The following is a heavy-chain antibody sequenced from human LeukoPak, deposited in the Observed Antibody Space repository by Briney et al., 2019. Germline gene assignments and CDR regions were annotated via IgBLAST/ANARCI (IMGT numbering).Heavy chain of an antibody. CDR1: GFSFSSYA. V-gene: IGHV3-30*04. Sequence: PGGSLRLSCAASGFSFSSYAMHWVRQAPGTGLEWAAVISYDGSNRYYADSVKGRFTISRDNSKNTLYLQMNSLRAEDTAVYYCARRDCSSTSCYLFDYWGQGTLVTVSS. D-gene: IGHD2-2*01. CDR3: ARRDCSSTSCYLFDY. J-gene: IGHJ4*02. CDR2: ISYDGSNR.